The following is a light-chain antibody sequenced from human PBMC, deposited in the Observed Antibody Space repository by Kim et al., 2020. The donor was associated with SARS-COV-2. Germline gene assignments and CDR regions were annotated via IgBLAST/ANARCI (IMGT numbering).Light chain of an antibody. Sequence: ATINRQSSQSVLYSSNNRNYLAWYQQKPGQPPKLLIYWASTRESGVPERFSGSGSGTDFTLTISSLQATDVAVYYCQQYYSTPLTFGGGTKVDIK. CDR2: WAS. CDR3: QQYYSTPLT. CDR1: QSVLYSSNNRNY. J-gene: IGKJ4*01. V-gene: IGKV4-1*01.